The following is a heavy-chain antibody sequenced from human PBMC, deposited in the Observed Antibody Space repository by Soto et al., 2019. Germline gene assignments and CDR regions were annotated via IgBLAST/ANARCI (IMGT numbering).Heavy chain of an antibody. V-gene: IGHV5-51*01. D-gene: IGHD3-10*01. J-gene: IGHJ6*03. CDR3: ARQINYGSGSSQPYYYYMDV. Sequence: GESLKISCKGSGYSFTSYWIGWVRQMPGKGLEWMGIIYPGDSDTRYSPSFQGQVTISADKSISTAYLQWSSLKASDTAMYYCARQINYGSGSSQPYYYYMDVWGKGTTVTVSS. CDR2: IYPGDSDT. CDR1: GYSFTSYW.